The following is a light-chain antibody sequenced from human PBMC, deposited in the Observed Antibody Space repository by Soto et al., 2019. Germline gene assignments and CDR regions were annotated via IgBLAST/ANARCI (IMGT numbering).Light chain of an antibody. CDR2: AAS. J-gene: IGKJ5*01. V-gene: IGKV1D-12*01. Sequence: DIQVTQSPSSVSASAGDRVTITCRASQGISSWLAWYQQKPGRAPKLLIYAASRLQGGVPLRFSGSGSGTEFTLSISSLQPEDVATYYCQQLDSFPLTFGQGTRLEIK. CDR3: QQLDSFPLT. CDR1: QGISSW.